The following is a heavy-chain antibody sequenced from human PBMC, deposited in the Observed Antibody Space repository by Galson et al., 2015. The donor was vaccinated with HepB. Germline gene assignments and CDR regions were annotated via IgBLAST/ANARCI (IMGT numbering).Heavy chain of an antibody. CDR2: ITLYNGNT. J-gene: IGHJ4*02. CDR1: GYTFTYCS. Sequence: SVKVSCKASGYTFTYCSLHWLQQAPGQGLERMRWITLYNGNTNYAKKFQGRVTITRDMSLRTAYIELSSLRSEDSAVYYWARPPPGSYYYDSSGPAGLHFDYWGQGTLVTVSS. CDR3: ARPPPGSYYYDSSGPAGLHFDY. V-gene: IGHV1-68*01. D-gene: IGHD3-22*01.